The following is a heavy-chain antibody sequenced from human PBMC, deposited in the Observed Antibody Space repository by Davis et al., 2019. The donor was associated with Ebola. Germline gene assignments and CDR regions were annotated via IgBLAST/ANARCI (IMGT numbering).Heavy chain of an antibody. V-gene: IGHV1-24*01. CDR2: FNPEEDES. J-gene: IGHJ5*02. CDR1: DYTLREIS. D-gene: IGHD1-7*01. CDR3: ARDIGNYGWFDP. Sequence: ASVKVSCKVSDYTLREISMHWVRQAPGIGLEWMGNFNPEEDESIFAQKFEGRITMTTDTSTSTAYMELRSLRSDDTAVYYCARDIGNYGWFDPWGQGTLVTVSS.